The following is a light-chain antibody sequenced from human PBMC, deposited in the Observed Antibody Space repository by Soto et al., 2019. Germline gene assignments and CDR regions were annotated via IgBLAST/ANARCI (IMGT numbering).Light chain of an antibody. Sequence: QLTQSPATLSGSVGGRCTSTFLASQSISSWLAWYQQKPGKAPKLLIYKASSLESGVPSRFSGSGSGTEFTLTISSLQPDDFATYYCQQYNSYPRTFGQGTKVDIK. V-gene: IGKV1-5*03. J-gene: IGKJ1*01. CDR2: KAS. CDR1: QSISSW. CDR3: QQYNSYPRT.